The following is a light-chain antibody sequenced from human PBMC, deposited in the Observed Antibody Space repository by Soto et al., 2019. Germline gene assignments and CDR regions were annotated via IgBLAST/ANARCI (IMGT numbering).Light chain of an antibody. V-gene: IGKV3-20*01. J-gene: IGKJ2*02. Sequence: EIVLTQSPGTLSLSPGERATLSCSASQSVSSSDLAWYQQKPGQAPRLLIYGASSRATGIPDRFSGSGSWTDFTITISRLETEDFAVYYFQQYGGSQGCTFVQGTKLEIK. CDR3: QQYGGSQGCT. CDR2: GAS. CDR1: QSVSSSD.